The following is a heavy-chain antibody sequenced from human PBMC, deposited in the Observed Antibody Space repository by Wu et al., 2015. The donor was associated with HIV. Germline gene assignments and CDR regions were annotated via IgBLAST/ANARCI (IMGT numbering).Heavy chain of an antibody. J-gene: IGHJ3*02. V-gene: IGHV1-46*01. CDR3: ARAGSIAAAYDAFDI. CDR2: INPSGGST. CDR1: GYIFTSYY. D-gene: IGHD6-13*01. Sequence: QVQLVQSGGEVKKPGASVKVSCEASGYIFTSYYMHWVRQAPGQGLEWMGRINPSGGSTSYAQKFQGRVTMTRDTSTSTVYMELNSLRSEDTAVYYCARAGSIAAAYDAFDIWGQGDNGHRLF.